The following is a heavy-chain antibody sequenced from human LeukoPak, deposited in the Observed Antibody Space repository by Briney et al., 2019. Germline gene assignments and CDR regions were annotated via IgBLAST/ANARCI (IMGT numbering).Heavy chain of an antibody. J-gene: IGHJ5*02. V-gene: IGHV3-23*01. Sequence: GGSLRLSCTASGFTFSVYAMIWVRQAPEKGQEWVSGISGSGGSTYYADSVKGRFTISRDNSKNTLYLQMNSPRAEDTAVYYCARVWSADFWSGYFTWFDPWGQGTLVTVSS. CDR1: GFTFSVYA. CDR3: ARVWSADFWSGYFTWFDP. D-gene: IGHD3-3*01. CDR2: ISGSGGST.